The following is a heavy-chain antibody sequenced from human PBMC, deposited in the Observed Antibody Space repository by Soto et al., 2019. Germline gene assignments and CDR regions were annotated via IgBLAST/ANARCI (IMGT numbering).Heavy chain of an antibody. CDR2: IYHSGST. CDR3: ARAYGDYVFDY. D-gene: IGHD4-17*01. Sequence: SETLYLTCAASGGSISSGGYSWSWIRQAPGKGLEWIGYIYHSGSTYYNPPLKSRVTISVDRSKNQFSLKLSSVTAADTTVYYCARAYGDYVFDYWGQGTLVTVSS. V-gene: IGHV4-30-2*01. CDR1: GGSISSGGYS. J-gene: IGHJ4*02.